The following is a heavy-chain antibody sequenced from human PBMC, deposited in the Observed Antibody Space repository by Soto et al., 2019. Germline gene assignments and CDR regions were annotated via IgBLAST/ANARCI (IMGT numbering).Heavy chain of an antibody. D-gene: IGHD6-13*01. CDR2: INHSGST. V-gene: IGHV4-34*01. Sequence: QVQLQQWGAGLLKPSETLSLTCAVYGGSFSGYYWSWIRQPPGKGLEWIGEINHSGSTNYNPSLKSRVTISVDTSKNQFSLKLSSVTAADTAVYYCASTGIAAAYYYCGMDVWGQGTTVTVSS. J-gene: IGHJ6*02. CDR3: ASTGIAAAYYYCGMDV. CDR1: GGSFSGYY.